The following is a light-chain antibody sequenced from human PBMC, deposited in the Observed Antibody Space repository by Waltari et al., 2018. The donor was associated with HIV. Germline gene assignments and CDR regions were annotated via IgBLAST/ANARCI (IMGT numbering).Light chain of an antibody. V-gene: IGKV1-5*03. CDR2: KAS. CDR3: QHYQTYPWT. J-gene: IGKJ1*01. CDR1: QNINSW. Sequence: DIQMTQSPFTLSASVGDRVTITCRASQNINSWLAWYQQKPGKAPKLLIYKASILESGVPSRFSRYKSGTEFTLTISSLHPDDFATYYCQHYQTYPWTFGQGTKVEIK.